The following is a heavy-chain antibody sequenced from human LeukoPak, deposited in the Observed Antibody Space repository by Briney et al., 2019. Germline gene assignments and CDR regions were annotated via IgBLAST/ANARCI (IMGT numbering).Heavy chain of an antibody. CDR3: AKDMTTAVAGTLFDC. J-gene: IGHJ4*01. Sequence: GGSLRLSRAASGFTFSSYAMSWVRQGPGKGLEWVSTISGSGGSTYYADTVKGRFTISRDNSKNTLYLQMNSLRAEDTAVYYCAKDMTTAVAGTLFDCWGQGTLVTVSS. CDR2: ISGSGGST. CDR1: GFTFSSYA. D-gene: IGHD6-19*01. V-gene: IGHV3-23*01.